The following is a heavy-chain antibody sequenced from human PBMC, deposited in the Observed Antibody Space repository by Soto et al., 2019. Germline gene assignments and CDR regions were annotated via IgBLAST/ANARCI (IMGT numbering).Heavy chain of an antibody. CDR1: GYTFTSYG. J-gene: IGHJ4*02. CDR3: ARMASPNLSSPLSDY. Sequence: ASVKVSCKASGYTFTSYGISWVRQAPGQGLEWMGWISAYNGNTNYAQKLQGRVTMTTDTSTSTAYMELRSLRSDDTAVYYCARMASPNLSSPLSDYWGQGTLVTVSS. V-gene: IGHV1-18*01. CDR2: ISAYNGNT.